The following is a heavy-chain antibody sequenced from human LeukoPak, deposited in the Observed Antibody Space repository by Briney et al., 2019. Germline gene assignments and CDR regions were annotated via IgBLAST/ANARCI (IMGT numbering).Heavy chain of an antibody. CDR2: INPDSGGT. CDR3: ARDLTGDPAAYFDF. D-gene: IGHD3-9*01. J-gene: IGHJ4*02. V-gene: IGHV1-2*02. CDR1: GYTFTGYH. Sequence: ASVKVSCKASGYTFTGYHIHWVRQAPGQGLEWMGWINPDSGGTNFPQNFQGRVTMTRDTSISTAYMEISWLRSDDTAVYYCARDLTGDPAAYFDFGGQGTLVTVSS.